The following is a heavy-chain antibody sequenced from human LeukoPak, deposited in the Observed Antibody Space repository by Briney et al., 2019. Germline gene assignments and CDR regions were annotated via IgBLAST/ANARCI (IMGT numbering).Heavy chain of an antibody. Sequence: SETLSLTCTVSGGSISSGSYYWSWIRQPAGKGLEWIGRIYTSGSTNYNPSLKSRVTISVDTSKNQFSLKLSSVTAADTAVYYCARQIAVAGTGAFDIWGQGTMVTVSS. J-gene: IGHJ3*02. V-gene: IGHV4-61*02. CDR3: ARQIAVAGTGAFDI. D-gene: IGHD6-19*01. CDR2: IYTSGST. CDR1: GGSISSGSYY.